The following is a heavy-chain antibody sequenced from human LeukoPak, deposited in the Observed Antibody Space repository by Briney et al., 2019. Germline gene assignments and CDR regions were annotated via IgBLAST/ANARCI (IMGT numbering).Heavy chain of an antibody. D-gene: IGHD2-2*01. V-gene: IGHV1-2*02. J-gene: IGHJ4*02. Sequence: ASVKVSCKASGYTFTGYYMHWVRQAPGQGLEWMGWINPNSGDTNYAQKFQGRVTMTRDTSISTAYMELSRLRSDDTAVYYCARATQVVVPAAMAYWGQGTLVTVSS. CDR3: ARATQVVVPAAMAY. CDR2: INPNSGDT. CDR1: GYTFTGYY.